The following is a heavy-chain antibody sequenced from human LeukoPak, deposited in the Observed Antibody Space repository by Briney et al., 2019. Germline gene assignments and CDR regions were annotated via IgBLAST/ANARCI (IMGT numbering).Heavy chain of an antibody. V-gene: IGHV4-59*01. CDR3: ARCSYYGSGSYFYGMDV. J-gene: IGHJ6*02. Sequence: SETLSLTRTLSRGSISSYYWSWIRPPPGRGREWIGYIYYSGSTNYNPSLKSRVTISIDTSKNQFSLKLNSVTAADTAVYYCARCSYYGSGSYFYGMDVWGQGTTVTVS. D-gene: IGHD3-10*01. CDR2: IYYSGST. CDR1: RGSISSYY.